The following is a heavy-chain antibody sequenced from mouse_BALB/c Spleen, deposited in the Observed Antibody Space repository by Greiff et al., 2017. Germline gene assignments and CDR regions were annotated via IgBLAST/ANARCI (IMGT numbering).Heavy chain of an antibody. CDR2: IDPANGNT. J-gene: IGHJ4*01. Sequence: VQLQQSGAELVKPGASVKLSCTASGFNIKDTYMHWVKQRPEQGLEWIGRIDPANGNTKYDPKFPGKATITADTSSNTAYLQLSSLTSEDTAVYYCARGEQGYAMDYWGQGTSVTVSS. V-gene: IGHV14-3*02. CDR1: GFNIKDTY. CDR3: ARGEQGYAMDY.